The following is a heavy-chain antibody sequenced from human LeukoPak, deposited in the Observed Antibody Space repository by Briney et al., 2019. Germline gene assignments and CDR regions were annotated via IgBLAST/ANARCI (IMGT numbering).Heavy chain of an antibody. CDR1: GYSISSGYF. Sequence: TSETLSLTCSVSGYSISSGYFWGWIRQPPGKGLEWIGSIYHSGSTYYNPSLKSRVTISVDTSKNQFSLKLSSVTAADTAVYYCARESDDSNPYYYYYYMDVWGKGTTVTVSS. D-gene: IGHD3-9*01. V-gene: IGHV4-38-2*02. J-gene: IGHJ6*03. CDR3: ARESDDSNPYYYYYYMDV. CDR2: IYHSGST.